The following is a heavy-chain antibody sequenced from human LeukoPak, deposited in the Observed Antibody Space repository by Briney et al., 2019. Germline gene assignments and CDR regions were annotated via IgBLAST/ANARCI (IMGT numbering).Heavy chain of an antibody. CDR2: IIPILGIA. Sequence: GASVKVSCKASGGTFSSYAISWVRQAPGQGLEWMGRIIPILGIANYAQKFQGRVTITADKSTSTAYMELSSLRSDDTAVYYCARNYDFWSGYYYFDYWGQGTLVTVSS. V-gene: IGHV1-69*04. CDR3: ARNYDFWSGYYYFDY. CDR1: GGTFSSYA. D-gene: IGHD3-3*01. J-gene: IGHJ4*02.